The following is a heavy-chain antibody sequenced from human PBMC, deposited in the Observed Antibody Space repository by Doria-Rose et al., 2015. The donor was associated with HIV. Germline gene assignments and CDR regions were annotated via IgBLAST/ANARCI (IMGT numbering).Heavy chain of an antibody. V-gene: IGHV3-30*03. D-gene: IGHD6-19*01. CDR1: GFTFSDYG. CDR3: ARIHVSGNHLRPGCDC. Sequence: GGSLRLSCPASGFTFSDYGMHWVRQAPGKGLEWVAVISYDGRNAYYADSVKGRFTVSRDNSRNTLFLQMNSLTSDDAAVYYCARIHVSGNHLRPGCDCWGQGTLVTVSS. J-gene: IGHJ4*02. CDR2: ISYDGRNA.